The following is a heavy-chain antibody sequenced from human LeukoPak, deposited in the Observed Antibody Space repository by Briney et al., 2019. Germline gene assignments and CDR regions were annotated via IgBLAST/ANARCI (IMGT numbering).Heavy chain of an antibody. CDR2: IIPILGIA. D-gene: IGHD3-10*01. Sequence: ASVKVSCKASGGTFSSYAISWVRQAPGQGLEWMGRIIPILGIANYAQKFQGRVTITADKSTSTAYMELSSLRSEDTAVYYCARDLGGSGSYYRGASPSGYWGQGTLVTVSS. V-gene: IGHV1-69*04. CDR1: GGTFSSYA. CDR3: ARDLGGSGSYYRGASPSGY. J-gene: IGHJ4*02.